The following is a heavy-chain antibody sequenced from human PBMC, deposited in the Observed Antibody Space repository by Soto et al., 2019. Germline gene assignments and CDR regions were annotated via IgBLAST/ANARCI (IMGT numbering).Heavy chain of an antibody. V-gene: IGHV3-23*01. D-gene: IGHD1-7*01. CDR2: ISGSGGST. Sequence: EVQLLESGGGLVQPGGSLRLSCAASGFTFSNYAMNWVRQAPGKGLEWVSVISGSGGSTYYADSVKGRFTISRDNSKNPLYLQRNSLRAEDTAVYYCAKRATGTHFDSWGQGTLVTVSS. CDR1: GFTFSNYA. J-gene: IGHJ4*02. CDR3: AKRATGTHFDS.